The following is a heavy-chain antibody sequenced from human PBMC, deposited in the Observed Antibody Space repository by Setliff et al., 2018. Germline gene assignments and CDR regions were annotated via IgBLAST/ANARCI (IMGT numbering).Heavy chain of an antibody. V-gene: IGHV4-34*01. CDR1: GGSFSGYY. CDR2: INHSGST. D-gene: IGHD5-12*01. CDR3: ARRLSGLRGFGY. J-gene: IGHJ4*02. Sequence: PSETLSLTCAVDGGSFSGYYWSGIRQPPGKGLEWIGEINHSGSTNYNPSLKSRVTISVGTSKNQFSLKLSSVTAAGTAVYYCARRLSGLRGFGYWGQGTLVTVSS.